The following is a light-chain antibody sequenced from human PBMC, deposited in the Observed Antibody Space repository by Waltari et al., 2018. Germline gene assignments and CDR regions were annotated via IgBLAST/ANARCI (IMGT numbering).Light chain of an antibody. V-gene: IGKV1-5*03. J-gene: IGKJ1*01. CDR2: KAS. CDR1: ESISNC. CDR3: QHFKAFPWT. Sequence: DIQMTQSPSTLSASVGDRVTITCRASESISNCLAWYQQKPGKAPKLLIYKASSLESGVPSRFSGIGSGTEFTLTITSLQPDDFATYYCQHFKAFPWTFGQGTKVEIK.